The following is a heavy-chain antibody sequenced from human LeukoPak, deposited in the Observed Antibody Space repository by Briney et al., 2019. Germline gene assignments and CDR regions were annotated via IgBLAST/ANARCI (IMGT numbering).Heavy chain of an antibody. D-gene: IGHD1-14*01. J-gene: IGHJ5*02. CDR1: GFTFSSYG. V-gene: IGHV3-30*02. CDR2: IGYDGGNK. Sequence: GGALRLSCAASGFTFSSYGMHWVRQAPGKGLEWVAFIGYDGGNKYYADSVKGRFTISRDNSKYTLYLQMNSLRAEDTSIYFCAKDTTPPKAGFDPWGQGTLVTVSS. CDR3: AKDTTPPKAGFDP.